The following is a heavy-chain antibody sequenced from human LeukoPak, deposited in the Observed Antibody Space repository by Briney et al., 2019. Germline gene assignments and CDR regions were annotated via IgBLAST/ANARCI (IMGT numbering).Heavy chain of an antibody. CDR2: IYHSGST. CDR1: GGSISSGGYY. V-gene: IGHV4-30-2*01. CDR3: ARDRYCSSTSCPGFDY. D-gene: IGHD2-2*01. Sequence: SETLSLTCTVSGGSISSGGYYWSWIRQPPGKGLEWIGYIYHSGSTYYNPSLKSRVTISVDRSKNQFSLKLSSVTAADTAVYYCARDRYCSSTSCPGFDYWGQGTLVTVSS. J-gene: IGHJ4*02.